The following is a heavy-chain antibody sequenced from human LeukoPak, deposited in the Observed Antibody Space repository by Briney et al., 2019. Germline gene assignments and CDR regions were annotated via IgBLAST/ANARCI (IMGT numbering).Heavy chain of an antibody. CDR1: GGCISSGGYY. J-gene: IGHJ4*02. CDR2: IYYSGST. Sequence: SETLSLTSTVSGGCISSGGYYWSWIRQHPGKGLEWIGYIYYSGSTYYNPSLKSRVTISVDTSKNQFSLKLSSVTAADTAVYYCADSGSYWGGPVSHWGQGTLVTVSS. V-gene: IGHV4-31*03. CDR3: ADSGSYWGGPVSH. D-gene: IGHD1-26*01.